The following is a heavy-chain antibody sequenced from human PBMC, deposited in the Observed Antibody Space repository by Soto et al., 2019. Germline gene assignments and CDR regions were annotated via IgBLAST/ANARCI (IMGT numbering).Heavy chain of an antibody. CDR2: ISAYNGNT. Sequence: ASVKVSCKASGYTFTSYGISWVRQAPGQGLEWMGWISAYNGNTNYAQKLQGRVTMTTDTSTSTAYMELRSLRSDDTAVYYCARGMVGTTKATNWFDPWGKGTLVTVSS. J-gene: IGHJ5*02. CDR3: ARGMVGTTKATNWFDP. V-gene: IGHV1-18*01. CDR1: GYTFTSYG. D-gene: IGHD6-19*01.